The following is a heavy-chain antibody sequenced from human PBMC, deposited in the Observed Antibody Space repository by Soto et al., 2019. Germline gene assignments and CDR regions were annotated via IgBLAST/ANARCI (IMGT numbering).Heavy chain of an antibody. Sequence: QVQLVQSGAEVKKPGASVKVSCKASGYTFTSYGISWVRQAPGQGLEWMGWISAYNGNTNYAQKVQGRVTMTTDTHPSTAYMELRSLRSDDTAVYYCARDAQLGATTGYYYYGMDVWGQGTTVTVSS. CDR1: GYTFTSYG. V-gene: IGHV1-18*01. CDR3: ARDAQLGATTGYYYYGMDV. D-gene: IGHD1-26*01. J-gene: IGHJ6*02. CDR2: ISAYNGNT.